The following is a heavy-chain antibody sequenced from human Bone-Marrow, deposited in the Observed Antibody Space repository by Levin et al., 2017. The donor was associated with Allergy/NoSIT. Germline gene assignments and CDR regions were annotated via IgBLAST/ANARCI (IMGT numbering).Heavy chain of an antibody. Sequence: PSETLSLTCAVYGGSFSGYYWSWIRQPPGKGLEWIGEINHSGSTNYNPSLKSRVTISVDTSKNQFSLKLSSVTAADTAVYYCARGTGATADAFDIWGQGTMVTVSS. D-gene: IGHD5-12*01. CDR2: INHSGST. CDR1: GGSFSGYY. J-gene: IGHJ3*02. CDR3: ARGTGATADAFDI. V-gene: IGHV4-34*01.